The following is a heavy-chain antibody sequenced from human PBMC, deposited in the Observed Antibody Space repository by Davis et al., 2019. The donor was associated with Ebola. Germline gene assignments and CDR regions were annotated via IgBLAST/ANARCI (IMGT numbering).Heavy chain of an antibody. V-gene: IGHV4-39*07. J-gene: IGHJ4*02. CDR2: INHSGST. CDR1: GGSISSSSYY. Sequence: MPSETLSLTCTVSGGSISSSSYYWSWIRQPPGKGLEWIGEINHSGSTNYNPSLKSRVTISVDTSKNQFSLKLSSVTAADTAVYYCARGRPYSGSYPFRYWGQGTLVTVSS. D-gene: IGHD1-26*01. CDR3: ARGRPYSGSYPFRY.